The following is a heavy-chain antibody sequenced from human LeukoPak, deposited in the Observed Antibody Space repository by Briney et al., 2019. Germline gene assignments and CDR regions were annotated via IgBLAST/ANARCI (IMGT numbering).Heavy chain of an antibody. D-gene: IGHD1-26*01. CDR2: INAYNGNT. J-gene: IGHJ4*02. CDR1: GYTFTYYV. V-gene: IGHV1-18*01. Sequence: ASVKVSCKTSGYTFTYYVISWVRQAPGQGLEWMGWINAYNGNTNDAQKFQGRVSMTTDTSTCTAYMELRSLRSDDTAVYYCARGEKPYDYWGQGTLVSVSS. CDR3: ARGEKPYDY.